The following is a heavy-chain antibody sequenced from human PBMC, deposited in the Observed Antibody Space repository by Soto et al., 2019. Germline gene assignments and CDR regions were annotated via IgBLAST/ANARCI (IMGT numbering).Heavy chain of an antibody. V-gene: IGHV4-61*01. CDR1: GVSVSSGSFY. CDR2: ISYSGTT. CDR3: ARGATVTQYDY. Sequence: SETLSLTCTVSGVSVSSGSFYWAWIRQPPGKGLEWIGFISYSGTTNYNPSLKSRVAISVDTSRSHISLKVSSLTAADTAVYYCARGATVTQYDYWGQGTLVTVSS. J-gene: IGHJ4*02. D-gene: IGHD4-17*01.